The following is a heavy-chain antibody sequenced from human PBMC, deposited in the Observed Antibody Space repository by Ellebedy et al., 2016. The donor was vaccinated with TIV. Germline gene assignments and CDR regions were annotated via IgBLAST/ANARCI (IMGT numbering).Heavy chain of an antibody. D-gene: IGHD2-15*01. CDR1: GFTFSTYT. CDR3: VKDRGPDGRCNFDV. V-gene: IGHV3-23*01. Sequence: PGGSLRLSCAASGFTFSTYTMNWVRPATGNGLEWVSGIFGNAKSTYYACSVTGRFTLSRDNSRNTLFLQLNSLRAENTAVYYCVKDRGPDGRCNFDVWGQGTQIIVSS. J-gene: IGHJ4*02. CDR2: IFGNAKST.